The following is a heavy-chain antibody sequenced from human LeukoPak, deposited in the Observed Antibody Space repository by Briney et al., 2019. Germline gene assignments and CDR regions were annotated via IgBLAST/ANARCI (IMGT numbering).Heavy chain of an antibody. CDR2: ISYDGSDK. D-gene: IGHD3-10*01. V-gene: IGHV3-30*01. CDR3: VRRGLIETEYLER. CDR1: GFNFSNYA. Sequence: GRSLRLSCEASGFNFSNYAMYWVRQAPGEGLEWVSFISYDGSDKKYVDSVKGRFTISRDNSRNTLYLQMDSLRVEDTAVYYCVRRGLIETEYLERWGQGTLVIVSS. J-gene: IGHJ1*01.